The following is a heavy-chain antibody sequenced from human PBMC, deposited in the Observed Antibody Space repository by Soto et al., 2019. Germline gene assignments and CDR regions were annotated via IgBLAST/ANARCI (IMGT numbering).Heavy chain of an antibody. CDR2: IYHIGIT. V-gene: IGHV4-39*07. CDR3: ATSKIYLFQSGRSHHVPLGF. Sequence: SETLSLTCAVSGGSISSGGYSWSWILQPPGKGLELIVEIYHIGITNYNPSLKSRVTISVDTSKNQFYLKLSSVTAADTAVYYCATSKIYLFQSGRSHHVPLGFWGQGTLVTVSS. CDR1: GGSISSGGYS. D-gene: IGHD3-3*01. J-gene: IGHJ4*02.